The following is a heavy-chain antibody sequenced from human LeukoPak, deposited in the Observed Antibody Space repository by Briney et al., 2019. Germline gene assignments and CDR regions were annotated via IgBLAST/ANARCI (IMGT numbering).Heavy chain of an antibody. J-gene: IGHJ4*02. CDR1: GFTFSSYW. CDR3: ARIAAADIGNFDY. Sequence: GGSLRLSCAASGFTFSSYWMSWVRQAPGKGLEWVANIKQDGNEKYYVDSVKGRFTTSRDNGKNSLYLQMNSLRAEDTAVYYCARIAAADIGNFDYWGQGTLVTVSS. CDR2: IKQDGNEK. V-gene: IGHV3-7*01. D-gene: IGHD6-13*01.